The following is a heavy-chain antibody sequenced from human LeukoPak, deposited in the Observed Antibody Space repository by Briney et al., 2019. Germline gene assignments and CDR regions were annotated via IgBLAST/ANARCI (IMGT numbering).Heavy chain of an antibody. V-gene: IGHV4-59*01. J-gene: IGHJ4*02. CDR3: ARAGHYDSYYFDY. Sequence: KPSETLSLTCTVSGGSISSYYWSWIRQPPGKGLEWIGYIYYRGSTNYNPSLKSRVTISVDTSKNQFSLKLSSVTAADTAVYYCARAGHYDSYYFDYWGQGTLVTVSS. D-gene: IGHD3-22*01. CDR1: GGSISSYY. CDR2: IYYRGST.